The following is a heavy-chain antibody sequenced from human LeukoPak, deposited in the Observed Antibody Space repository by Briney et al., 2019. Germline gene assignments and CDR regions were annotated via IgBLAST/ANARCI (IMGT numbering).Heavy chain of an antibody. J-gene: IGHJ4*02. D-gene: IGHD3-10*01. Sequence: SVKVSCKVSGHTLTELSMHWVRQAPGQGLEWMGGIIPIFGTANYAQKFQGRVTITTDESTSTAYMELSSLSSEDTAVYYCARGSQFGYYGSGGYYFDYWGQGTLVTVSS. CDR3: ARGSQFGYYGSGGYYFDY. CDR1: GHTLTELS. V-gene: IGHV1-69*05. CDR2: IIPIFGTA.